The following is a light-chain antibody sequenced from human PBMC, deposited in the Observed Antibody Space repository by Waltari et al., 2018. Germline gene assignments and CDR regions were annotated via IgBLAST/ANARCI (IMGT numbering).Light chain of an antibody. Sequence: QSALTPPPSASGSPGQSVTISCTGTSSDVGGYNYVSWYQQHPGKAPKLMIYEVSKRPSGVPDRFSGYKSGNTASLTVSGLQAEDEADYYCSSYAGSNTVFGGGTKLTVL. CDR3: SSYAGSNTV. CDR1: SSDVGGYNY. J-gene: IGLJ2*01. CDR2: EVS. V-gene: IGLV2-8*01.